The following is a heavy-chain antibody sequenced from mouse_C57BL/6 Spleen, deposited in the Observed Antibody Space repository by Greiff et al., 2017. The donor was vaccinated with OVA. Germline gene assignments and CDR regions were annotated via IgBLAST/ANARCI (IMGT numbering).Heavy chain of an antibody. CDR2: IHPSDSDT. V-gene: IGHV1-74*04. J-gene: IGHJ4*01. CDR1: GYTFTSYW. CDR3: AIYYYGSYAMDY. D-gene: IGHD1-1*01. Sequence: VKLQESGAELVKPGASVKVSCKASGYTFTSYWMHWVKQRPGQGLEWIGRIHPSDSDTNSNQKFKGKATLTVDKSSSTAYMQLSSLTSEDSAVYYCAIYYYGSYAMDYWGQGTSVTVSS.